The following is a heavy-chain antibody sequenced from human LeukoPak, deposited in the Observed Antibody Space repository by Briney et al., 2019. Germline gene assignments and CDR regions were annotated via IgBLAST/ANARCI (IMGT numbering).Heavy chain of an antibody. V-gene: IGHV3-53*04. J-gene: IGHJ4*02. CDR1: GFTVSTNC. Sequence: GGSLRLSCAASGFTVSTNCMTWVRQAPGKGLEWVSTIYSGGTTYYPDSVMGRFTISTHNSRNTLYLQMNSLRAEDTAVYYCARVDTVMAYYFDLWGQGTLVTVSS. D-gene: IGHD5-18*01. CDR3: ARVDTVMAYYFDL. CDR2: IYSGGTT.